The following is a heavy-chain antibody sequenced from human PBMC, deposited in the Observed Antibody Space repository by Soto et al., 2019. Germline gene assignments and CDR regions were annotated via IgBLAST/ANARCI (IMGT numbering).Heavy chain of an antibody. Sequence: QVQLVESGGGVVQPGRSLRLSCAASGFTFSDYGMHWVRQAPGKGLEWVAVIWYDGKNKYYADSVKGRFTIFRDNSKNTLYLQMNSLRAEDTAVYYCARDFHRLVYDSSGYYFDYWGQGTLVTVSS. D-gene: IGHD3-22*01. J-gene: IGHJ4*02. V-gene: IGHV3-33*01. CDR2: IWYDGKNK. CDR1: GFTFSDYG. CDR3: ARDFHRLVYDSSGYYFDY.